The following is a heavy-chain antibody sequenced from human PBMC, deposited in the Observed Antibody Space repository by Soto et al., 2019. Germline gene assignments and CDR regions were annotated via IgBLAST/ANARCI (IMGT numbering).Heavy chain of an antibody. CDR3: ARFRRFGIAARGGLDY. D-gene: IGHD6-6*01. CDR2: IYYSGST. J-gene: IGHJ4*02. V-gene: IGHV4-31*03. Sequence: SETLSLTGTVSGGSISSGGYYWSWIRQHPEKGLEWIGYIYYSGSTYYNPSLKSRVTISVDTSKNQFSLKLSSVTAADTAVYYCARFRRFGIAARGGLDYWGQGTLVTVSS. CDR1: GGSISSGGYY.